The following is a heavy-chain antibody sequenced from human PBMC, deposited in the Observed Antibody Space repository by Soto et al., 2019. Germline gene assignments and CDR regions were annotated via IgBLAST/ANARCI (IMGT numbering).Heavy chain of an antibody. CDR1: GFTFSSYS. CDR2: ISSSSSYI. D-gene: IGHD6-13*01. V-gene: IGHV3-21*01. Sequence: PGGSLKPSFPAFGFTFSSYSMNWVRQAPGKGLELVSSISSSSSYIYYADSVKGRFTISRDNAKNSLYLQMNSLRAEDTAVYYCARGPAAGSPDYYYYGMDVWGQGTTVTVSS. CDR3: ARGPAAGSPDYYYYGMDV. J-gene: IGHJ6*02.